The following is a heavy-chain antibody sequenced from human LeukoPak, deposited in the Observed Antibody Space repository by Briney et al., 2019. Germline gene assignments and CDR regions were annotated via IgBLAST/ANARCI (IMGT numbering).Heavy chain of an antibody. D-gene: IGHD2-2*01. Sequence: GGSLRLSCAASGFTVSSNYMSWVRQAPGKGLEWVSVIYSGGSTYYADPVKGRFTISRDNSKNTLYLQMNSLRAEDTAVYYCASHFSNRRYCSSTSCPPYGTDVWGQGTTVTVSS. J-gene: IGHJ6*02. CDR2: IYSGGST. CDR3: ASHFSNRRYCSSTSCPPYGTDV. CDR1: GFTVSSNY. V-gene: IGHV3-53*01.